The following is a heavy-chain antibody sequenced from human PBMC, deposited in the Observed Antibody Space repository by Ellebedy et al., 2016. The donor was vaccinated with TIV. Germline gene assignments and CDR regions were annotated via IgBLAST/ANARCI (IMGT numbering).Heavy chain of an antibody. CDR1: GGTLSSYA. D-gene: IGHD2-21*01. V-gene: IGHV1-69*04. CDR3: ATTEEAVSYYYYGMDV. Sequence: AASVKVSCKASGGTLSSYAISWVRQAPGQGLEWMGRIIPILEIANYAQKFQGRVMITADNSTTTAYMELSSLRSDDTAVYYCATTEEAVSYYYYGMDVWGQGTTVTVSS. CDR2: IIPILEIA. J-gene: IGHJ6*02.